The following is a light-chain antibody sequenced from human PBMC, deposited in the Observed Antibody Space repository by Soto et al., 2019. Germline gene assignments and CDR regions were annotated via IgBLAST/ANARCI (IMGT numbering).Light chain of an antibody. CDR1: SSNIGSYT. Sequence: QSVLTQPPSASETPGQRVTISCSGSSSNIGSYTVSWYQQFPGAAPKLLIQRNNQRPSGVPDRFSGSKSGTSASLAISGLQSDDEANYYCAAWDGSLNGVAFGGGTKLTVL. CDR2: RNN. J-gene: IGLJ2*01. CDR3: AAWDGSLNGVA. V-gene: IGLV1-44*01.